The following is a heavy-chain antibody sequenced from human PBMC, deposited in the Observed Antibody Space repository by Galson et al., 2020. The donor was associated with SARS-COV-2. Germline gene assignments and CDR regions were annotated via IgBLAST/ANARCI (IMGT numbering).Heavy chain of an antibody. CDR3: AKFPNWDDAFDI. CDR2: ISYDGSNK. CDR1: GFTFSSYG. Sequence: GESLKISCAASGFTFSSYGMHWVRQAPGKGLEWVAVISYDGSNKYYADSVKGRFTISRDNSKNTLYLQMNSLRAEDTAVYYCAKFPNWDDAFDIWGQGTMVTVSS. J-gene: IGHJ3*02. V-gene: IGHV3-30*18. D-gene: IGHD7-27*01.